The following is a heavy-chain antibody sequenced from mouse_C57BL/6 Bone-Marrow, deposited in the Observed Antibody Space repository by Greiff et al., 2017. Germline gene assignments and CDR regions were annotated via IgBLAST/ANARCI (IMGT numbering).Heavy chain of an antibody. CDR3: ARRPYYYAPMDY. V-gene: IGHV1-18*01. J-gene: IGHJ4*01. Sequence: VHVKQSGPELVKPGASVKIPCKASGYTFTDYNMDWVKQSHGKSLEWIGDINPNNGGTIYNQKFKGKATLTVDKSSSTAYMELRSLTSEDTAVYYCARRPYYYAPMDYWGQGTSVTVSS. CDR2: INPNNGGT. D-gene: IGHD1-1*01. CDR1: GYTFTDYN.